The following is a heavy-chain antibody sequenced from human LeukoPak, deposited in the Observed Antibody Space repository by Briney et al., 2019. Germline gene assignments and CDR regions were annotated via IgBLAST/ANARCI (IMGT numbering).Heavy chain of an antibody. CDR2: INTDGSST. CDR1: GFTFSSHW. J-gene: IGHJ4*02. D-gene: IGHD5-18*01. V-gene: IGHV3-74*01. CDR3: VRGEYSYGTFDY. Sequence: QTGGSLRLSCAASGFTFSSHWMHWVRQIPGKGLEWVSRINTDGSSTNYADSVKGRFTISRDNAKNTLYLQMNSLRAEDTAVYYCVRGEYSYGTFDYWGQGTPVTVSS.